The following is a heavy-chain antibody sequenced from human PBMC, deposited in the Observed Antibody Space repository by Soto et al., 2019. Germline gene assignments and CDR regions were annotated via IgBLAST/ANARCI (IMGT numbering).Heavy chain of an antibody. CDR3: ARGVSIAARQGFDY. J-gene: IGHJ4*02. CDR1: GGSISSYY. D-gene: IGHD6-6*01. CDR2: IYYSGST. V-gene: IGHV4-59*01. Sequence: SETRSRTCTVSGGSISSYYWSWIRQPPGKGLEWIGYIYYSGSTNYNPSLKSRVTISVDTSKNQFSLKLSSVTAADTAVYYCARGVSIAARQGFDYWGQGTLVTVSS.